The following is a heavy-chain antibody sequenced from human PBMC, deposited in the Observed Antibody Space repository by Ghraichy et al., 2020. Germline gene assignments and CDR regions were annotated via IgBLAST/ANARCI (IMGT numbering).Heavy chain of an antibody. CDR3: ARHTVTTLGMDV. CDR2: IIPIFGTA. CDR1: GGTFSSYA. V-gene: IGHV1-69*13. J-gene: IGHJ6*02. Sequence: SVKVSCKASGGTFSSYAISWVRQAPGQGLEWMGGIIPIFGTANYAQKFQGRVTITADESTSTAYMELSSLRSEDTAVYYCARHTVTTLGMDVWGQGTSVTVSS. D-gene: IGHD4-11*01.